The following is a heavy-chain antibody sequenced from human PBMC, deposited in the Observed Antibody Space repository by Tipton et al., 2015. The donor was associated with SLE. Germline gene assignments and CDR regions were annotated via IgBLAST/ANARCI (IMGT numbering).Heavy chain of an antibody. V-gene: IGHV3-7*01. CDR1: GFTLSNNW. D-gene: IGHD5-24*01. CDR3: ARELGLQCDY. Sequence: SLRLSCVVSGFTLSNNWMSWVRQAPGKGLEWVANINQDGSEKYYVDSVKGRFTISRDSAKNSLYLQMNSLTAEDTAVYYCARELGLQCDYWGQGTLVTVSS. J-gene: IGHJ4*02. CDR2: INQDGSEK.